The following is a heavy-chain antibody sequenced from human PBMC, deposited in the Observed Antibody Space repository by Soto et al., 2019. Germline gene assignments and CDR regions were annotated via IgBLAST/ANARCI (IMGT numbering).Heavy chain of an antibody. CDR2: IIPIFGTT. J-gene: IGHJ5*02. D-gene: IGHD5-12*01. CDR1: GGTFSSYA. CDR3: ARDQSPYGGYDLNDLSGP. Sequence: SVKVSCKASGGTFSSYAISWVRQAPGQGLEWMGGIIPIFGTTNYAQKFQGRVTITADKSTSTAYMELSSLRSEDTAVYYCARDQSPYGGYDLNDLSGPWGQGTLVTVSS. V-gene: IGHV1-69*06.